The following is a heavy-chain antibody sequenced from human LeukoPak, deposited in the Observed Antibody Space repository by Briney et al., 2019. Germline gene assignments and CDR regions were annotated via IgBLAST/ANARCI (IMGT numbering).Heavy chain of an antibody. V-gene: IGHV4-59*08. J-gene: IGHJ2*01. D-gene: IGHD4-17*01. CDR1: GGSMSTYY. CDR3: AGRAPLYGVPDWCFDL. CDR2: IYYSGSA. Sequence: SETLSLTCTVSGGSMSTYYWSWIRQPPGKGLEWIGYIYYSGSATYNPSLKSRVTISVDTSKNQFSLRLSSVTAADTAVYYCAGRAPLYGVPDWCFDLWGRGTLVTVSS.